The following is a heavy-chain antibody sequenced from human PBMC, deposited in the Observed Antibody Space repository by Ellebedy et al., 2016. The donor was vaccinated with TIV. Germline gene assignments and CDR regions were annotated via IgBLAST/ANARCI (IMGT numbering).Heavy chain of an antibody. CDR2: IYYSGST. D-gene: IGHD1-1*01. V-gene: IGHV4-61*01. J-gene: IGHJ3*02. Sequence: SETLSLTXTVSGGSVSSGSYYWSWIRQPPGKGLEWIGYIYYSGSTNYNPSLKSRVTISVDRSKNQFSLKLSSVTAADTAVYYCATTGTTGARDIWGQGTMVTVSS. CDR1: GGSVSSGSYY. CDR3: ATTGTTGARDI.